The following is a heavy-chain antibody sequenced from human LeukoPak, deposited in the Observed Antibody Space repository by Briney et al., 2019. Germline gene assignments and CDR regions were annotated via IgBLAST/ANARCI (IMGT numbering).Heavy chain of an antibody. CDR3: AGRSYYYDSSGYYSFDY. Sequence: ASVKVSCKASGGTFSSYAISWVRQAPGQGLEWMGGIIPIFGTANYAQKFQGRVTITADESTSTAYMKLSSLRSEDTAVYYCAGRSYYYDSSGYYSFDYWGQGTLVTVSS. CDR1: GGTFSSYA. J-gene: IGHJ4*02. CDR2: IIPIFGTA. D-gene: IGHD3-22*01. V-gene: IGHV1-69*13.